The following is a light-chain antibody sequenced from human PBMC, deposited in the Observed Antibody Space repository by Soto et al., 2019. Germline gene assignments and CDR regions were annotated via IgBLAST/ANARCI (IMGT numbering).Light chain of an antibody. V-gene: IGLV3-21*02. J-gene: IGLJ1*01. Sequence: SYVLTQPPSVSLAPGQTARITCGGNNIGSKSVHWYQQRPGQAPVMVVYDDTDRPSGIPDRFSGANSGNTATLTISGVEAGDEADYYCQMWDSSSGDLYVFGPGTKLTVL. CDR2: DDT. CDR1: NIGSKS. CDR3: QMWDSSSGDLYV.